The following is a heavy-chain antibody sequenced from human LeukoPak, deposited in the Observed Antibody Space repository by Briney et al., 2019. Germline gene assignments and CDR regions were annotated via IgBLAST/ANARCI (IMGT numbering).Heavy chain of an antibody. CDR3: AKEVDCPSDCLFFHS. J-gene: IGHJ4*02. CDR1: GFTVSSNY. D-gene: IGHD2-21*02. V-gene: IGHV3-53*05. CDR2: IYSGGST. Sequence: GGSLRLSCAASGFTVSSNYMSWVRQAPGKGLEWVSVIYSGGSTYYADSVKGRFTISRDNSRNSVFLQMNSLRPEDTALYHCAKEVDCPSDCLFFHSWGQGTLVTVSS.